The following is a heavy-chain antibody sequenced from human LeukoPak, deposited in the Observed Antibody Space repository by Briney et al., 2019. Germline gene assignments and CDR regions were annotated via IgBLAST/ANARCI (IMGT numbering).Heavy chain of an antibody. V-gene: IGHV4-61*09. D-gene: IGHD7-27*01. Sequence: SETLSLTCVVSGGSINGGSYYWSWIRQPAGKPLEWIGHIFTTGSTSYNPSLRTRVTISEDSSKDQFSLNLKSVTAADTAVYYCARGRNWGRGYFDLWGRGTLVIVSS. CDR3: ARGRNWGRGYFDL. J-gene: IGHJ2*01. CDR1: GGSINGGSYY. CDR2: IFTTGST.